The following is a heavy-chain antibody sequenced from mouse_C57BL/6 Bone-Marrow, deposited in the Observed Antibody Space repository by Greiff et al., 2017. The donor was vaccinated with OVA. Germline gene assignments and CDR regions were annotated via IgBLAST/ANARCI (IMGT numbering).Heavy chain of an antibody. V-gene: IGHV1-64*01. CDR1: GYTFTSYW. CDR3: TTGQLRLRLYYFDY. CDR2: IHPNSGST. D-gene: IGHD3-2*02. Sequence: QVQLQQPGAELVKPGASVKLSCKASGYTFTSYWMHWVKQRPGQGLEWIGMIHPNSGSTNYNEKFKSKATLTVDKSSSTAYMQLSSLTSEDTAVYYCTTGQLRLRLYYFDYWGQGTTLTVSS. J-gene: IGHJ2*01.